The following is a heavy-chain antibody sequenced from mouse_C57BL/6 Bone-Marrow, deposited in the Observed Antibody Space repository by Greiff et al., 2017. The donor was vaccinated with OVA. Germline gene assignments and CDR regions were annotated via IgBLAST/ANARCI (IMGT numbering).Heavy chain of an antibody. D-gene: IGHD1-1*01. CDR1: GYAFSSSW. CDR3: APITTVPFAY. Sequence: VQLQQSGPELVKPGASVKISCKASGYAFSSSWMNWVKQRPGKGLEWIGRIYPGDGDTNYNGKFKGKATLTADKSSSTAYMQLSSLTSEDSAVYFCAPITTVPFAYWGQGTLVTVSA. V-gene: IGHV1-82*01. J-gene: IGHJ3*01. CDR2: IYPGDGDT.